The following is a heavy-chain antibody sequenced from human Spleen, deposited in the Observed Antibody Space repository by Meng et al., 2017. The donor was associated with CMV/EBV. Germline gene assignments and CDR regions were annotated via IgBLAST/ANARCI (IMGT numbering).Heavy chain of an antibody. CDR3: AKMAYSMSSDPG. J-gene: IGHJ4*02. Sequence: GESLKISCAASGFTFSSYDMHWVRQATGKGLEWVSGIGVVGDTDYPGSVKGRFTISRENAKNSLFLQINSLRVGDTAVYYCAKMAYSMSSDPGWGQGTLVTVSS. V-gene: IGHV3-13*01. CDR1: GFTFSSYD. D-gene: IGHD6-6*01. CDR2: IGVVGDT.